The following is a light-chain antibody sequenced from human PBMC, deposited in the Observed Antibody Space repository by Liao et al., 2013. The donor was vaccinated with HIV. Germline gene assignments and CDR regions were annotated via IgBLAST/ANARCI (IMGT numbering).Light chain of an antibody. V-gene: IGLV3-1*01. CDR3: QVWDSSSDHPKV. CDR2: YDS. J-gene: IGLJ3*02. CDR1: KLGDKY. Sequence: SYVLTQPPSVSVSPGQTASITCSGDKLGDKYACWYQQKPGQSPVLVIYYDSDRPSGIPERFSGSNSGNTATLTISRVEAGDEADYYCQVWDSSSDHPKVFGGGTKLTVL.